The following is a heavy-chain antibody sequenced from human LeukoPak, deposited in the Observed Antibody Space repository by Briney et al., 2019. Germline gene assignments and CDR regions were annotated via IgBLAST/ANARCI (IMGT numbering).Heavy chain of an antibody. CDR3: ARGRLDYYYYGMDV. CDR2: IWYDGSNK. J-gene: IGHJ6*02. Sequence: GGSLRLSCVASGFTFSSYGMHWVRQAPGKGLEWVAVIWYDGSNKYYADSVKGRFTISRDNSKNTLYLQMNSLRAEDTAVYYCARGRLDYYYYGMDVWGQGTTVTVSS. CDR1: GFTFSSYG. V-gene: IGHV3-33*01.